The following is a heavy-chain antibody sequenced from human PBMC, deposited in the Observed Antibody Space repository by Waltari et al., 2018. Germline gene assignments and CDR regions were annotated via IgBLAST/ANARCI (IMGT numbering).Heavy chain of an antibody. CDR3: ARAGLGSPLQWLQLLDS. CDR1: GSNSNYNY. J-gene: IGHJ4*02. Sequence: EVQLVESGGGLIQPGGSLRLSCAASGSNSNYNYLSWVRQAPGKGLEWVSVIYAGSGGTFYAESVKGRFTVSRDNSKNTVHLDLHSLTGEDSAVYYCARAGLGSPLQWLQLLDSWGRGTLVTVSS. V-gene: IGHV3-53*01. D-gene: IGHD5-12*01. CDR2: IYAGSGGT.